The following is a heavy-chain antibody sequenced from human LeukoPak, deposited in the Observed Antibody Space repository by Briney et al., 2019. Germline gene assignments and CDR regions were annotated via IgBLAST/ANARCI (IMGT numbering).Heavy chain of an antibody. J-gene: IGHJ6*03. CDR2: IKNDGSEK. CDR1: GFTFSSYS. D-gene: IGHD3-22*01. V-gene: IGHV3-7*01. CDR3: ASTGPNSSAYYDYFDYMDV. Sequence: GGSLRLSCAASGFTFSSYSMNWVRQAPGKGLEWVANIKNDGSEKNYVDSVEGRFTISRDNAKNSLFLQMNSLRDEDTAVYYCASTGPNSSAYYDYFDYMDVWGKGTTVTISS.